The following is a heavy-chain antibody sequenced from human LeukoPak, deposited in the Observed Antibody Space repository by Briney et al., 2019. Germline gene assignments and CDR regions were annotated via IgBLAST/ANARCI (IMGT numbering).Heavy chain of an antibody. V-gene: IGHV4-39*07. D-gene: IGHD3-10*01. CDR1: AGSINSGDYY. CDR2: IYYSGST. J-gene: IGHJ5*02. CDR3: ARSPHIWFAERGWFDP. Sequence: SETLSLSCTVSAGSINSGDYYWVWIRQPPGKGLEWMGSIYYSGSTSYNPSLKSRVTMTVDMSKSQFSLKLSSVTAADTAVYFCARSPHIWFAERGWFDPWGQGTLVTVSS.